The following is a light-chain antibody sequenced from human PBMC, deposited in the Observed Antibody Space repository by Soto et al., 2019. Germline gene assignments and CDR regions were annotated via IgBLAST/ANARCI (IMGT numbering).Light chain of an antibody. CDR2: KAS. Sequence: DIQMTQSPSTLSASVGDRVTITCRASQSISNYLAWYQQQSGKAPKLLIYKASTLESGVPSRFSGSGSGTEFTLTISSLQPDDFAPYYCQHYKSYPFTFGPGTKVDIK. CDR1: QSISNY. V-gene: IGKV1-5*03. J-gene: IGKJ3*01. CDR3: QHYKSYPFT.